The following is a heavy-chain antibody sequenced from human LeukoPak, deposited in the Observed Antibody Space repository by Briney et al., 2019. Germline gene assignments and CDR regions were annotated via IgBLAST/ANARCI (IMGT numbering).Heavy chain of an antibody. J-gene: IGHJ5*02. CDR2: IYSGGTT. Sequence: GGXLRLSCAASGFTVSNNYMTWVRQAPGKGLEWVSLIYSGGTTFYTDSVKGRFTISRDSSKNTLYLQMNNLKAEDTAVYYCTTSPAVASWGQGTLVTVSS. CDR1: GFTVSNNY. D-gene: IGHD4-23*01. V-gene: IGHV3-53*01. CDR3: TTSPAVAS.